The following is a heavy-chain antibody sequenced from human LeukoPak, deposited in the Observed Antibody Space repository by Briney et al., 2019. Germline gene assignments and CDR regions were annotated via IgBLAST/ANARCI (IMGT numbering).Heavy chain of an antibody. Sequence: ASVKVSCKASGGTFSSYAISWVRQAPGQGLEWMGGIIPIFGTANYAQKFQGRVTITADESTSTAYMELSSLRSEDTAVYYCARGGYYYDSSGYPPDYWGQGTLVTVSS. J-gene: IGHJ4*02. V-gene: IGHV1-69*13. CDR1: GGTFSSYA. D-gene: IGHD3-22*01. CDR2: IIPIFGTA. CDR3: ARGGYYYDSSGYPPDY.